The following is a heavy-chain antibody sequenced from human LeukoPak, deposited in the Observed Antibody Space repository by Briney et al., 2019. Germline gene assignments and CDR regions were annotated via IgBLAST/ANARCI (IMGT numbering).Heavy chain of an antibody. V-gene: IGHV3-7*01. Sequence: GGSLGLSCAASGFTFSSYWMTWVRQAPGKGLEWVANIKQDGSEKYYVDSVKGRFTISRGNAKNSLYLQMNSLRAEDTAVYYCASARYSDHWGQGTLVTVSS. J-gene: IGHJ4*02. CDR2: IKQDGSEK. CDR3: ASARYSDH. D-gene: IGHD1-1*01. CDR1: GFTFSSYW.